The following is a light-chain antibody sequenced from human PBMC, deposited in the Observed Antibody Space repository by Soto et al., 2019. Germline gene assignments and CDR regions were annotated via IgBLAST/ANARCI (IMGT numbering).Light chain of an antibody. V-gene: IGKV3-20*01. J-gene: IGKJ1*01. CDR2: GAS. Sequence: EIVMTQSPATLSVSPGERATLSCRASQSVSYNLAWYQQKPGQAPRLLIYGASSRATGIPDRFSGSGSGTDFTLTISRLEPEDFAVYYCQQYGSSPTFGQGTKVDIK. CDR3: QQYGSSPT. CDR1: QSVSYN.